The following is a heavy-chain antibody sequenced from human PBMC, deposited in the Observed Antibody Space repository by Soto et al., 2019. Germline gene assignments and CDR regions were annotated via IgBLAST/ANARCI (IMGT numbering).Heavy chain of an antibody. V-gene: IGHV1-46*01. CDR2: INPSGGST. CDR1: GYTFTIYY. D-gene: IGHD5-12*01. J-gene: IGHJ4*02. Sequence: ASVKVSCKASGYTFTIYYMHWVRQAPGQGLEWMGIINPSGGSTSYAQKFQGRVTMTRDTSTSTVYMELSSLRSEDTAVYYCARRGVATGFDYWGQGTLVTVSS. CDR3: ARRGVATGFDY.